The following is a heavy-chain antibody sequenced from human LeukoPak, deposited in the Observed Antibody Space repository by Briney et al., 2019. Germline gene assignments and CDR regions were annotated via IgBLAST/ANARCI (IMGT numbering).Heavy chain of an antibody. CDR1: GFIFSSYW. Sequence: GGSLRLSCAASGFIFSSYWMTWVRQAPGKGLEWVANIKQDGSEKYYVDSVKGRFTISRDNTKNSLYLQMNSLRAEDTAVYYCARAPRSMPDPYYYYGMDVWGQGTTVTVSS. V-gene: IGHV3-7*04. D-gene: IGHD2-2*01. CDR3: ARAPRSMPDPYYYYGMDV. CDR2: IKQDGSEK. J-gene: IGHJ6*02.